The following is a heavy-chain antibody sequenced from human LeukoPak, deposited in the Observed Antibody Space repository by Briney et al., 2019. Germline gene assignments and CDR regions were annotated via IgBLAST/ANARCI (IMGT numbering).Heavy chain of an antibody. J-gene: IGHJ3*02. CDR3: ARDQEWSDAFDI. CDR1: GGSISSYY. Sequence: SETLFLTCSVSGGSISSYYWSWIRKPPGKRLEWIGYIYYSGSTNYNPSLKSPVTIAVGSSKNQFSLKLSSVTAAVTAVCYCARDQEWSDAFDIWAKGQWSPSLQ. D-gene: IGHD3-3*01. V-gene: IGHV4-59*01. CDR2: IYYSGST.